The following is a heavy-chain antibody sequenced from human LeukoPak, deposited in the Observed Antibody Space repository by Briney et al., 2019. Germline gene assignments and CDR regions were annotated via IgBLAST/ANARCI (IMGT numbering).Heavy chain of an antibody. CDR1: GGSISSYY. CDR2: IYYSGST. Sequence: SETLSLTCTVSGGSISSYYWSWIRQPPGKGLEWIGYIYYSGSTNYNPSLKSRVTISVDTSKNQFSLKLSSVTAADTAVYYCARGPANFWSGYYWYYYYYMDVWGKGTTVTVSS. D-gene: IGHD3-3*01. V-gene: IGHV4-59*01. J-gene: IGHJ6*03. CDR3: ARGPANFWSGYYWYYYYYMDV.